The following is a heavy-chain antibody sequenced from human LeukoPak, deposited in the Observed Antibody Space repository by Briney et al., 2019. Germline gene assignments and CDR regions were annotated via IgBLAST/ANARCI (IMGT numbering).Heavy chain of an antibody. V-gene: IGHV3-30*02. CDR3: AKGGDYSNLDY. Sequence: GGSLRLSCVASGFTYSTYGMHWVRQAPGKGLEWVSFIRYDGTNRYYADSVKGRFTISRDDSKITLYLQMNSLRPEDTAVYYCAKGGDYSNLDYWGQGTLVTVSS. CDR1: GFTYSTYG. D-gene: IGHD4-11*01. CDR2: IRYDGTNR. J-gene: IGHJ4*02.